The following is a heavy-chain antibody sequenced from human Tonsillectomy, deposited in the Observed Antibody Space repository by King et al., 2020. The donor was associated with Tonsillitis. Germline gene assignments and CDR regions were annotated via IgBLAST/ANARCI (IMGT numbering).Heavy chain of an antibody. CDR2: INHSGST. D-gene: IGHD1-1*01. CDR1: GGSLTDYY. J-gene: IGHJ6*02. V-gene: IGHV4-34*01. Sequence: QVQLQQWGAGLLKPSETLSLTCTVYGGSLTDYYWTWIRQPPGKGLEWIGEINHSGSTDYNPSLKSRVTTSVDTSKNQFSLNVSSVTAADTAVYYCARGVRVGTGGGAFRLIYALDVWGQGLTVTVSS. CDR3: ARGVRVGTGGGAFRLIYALDV.